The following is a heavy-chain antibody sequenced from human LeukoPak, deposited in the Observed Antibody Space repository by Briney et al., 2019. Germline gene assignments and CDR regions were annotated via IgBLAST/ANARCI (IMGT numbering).Heavy chain of an antibody. D-gene: IGHD6-13*01. CDR2: ISSSSSYI. Sequence: KPGGSLRLSCAASGFTFSSYSMNWVRQAPGKGLEWVSSISSSSSYIYYADSVKGRFTISRDNAKNSLYLQMNSLRAEDTAVYYCARKLYSSSWFDDYWGQGTLVTVSS. CDR3: ARKLYSSSWFDDY. J-gene: IGHJ4*02. V-gene: IGHV3-21*01. CDR1: GFTFSSYS.